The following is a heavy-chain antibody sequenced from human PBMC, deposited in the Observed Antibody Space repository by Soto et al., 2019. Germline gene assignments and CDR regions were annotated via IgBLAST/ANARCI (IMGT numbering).Heavy chain of an antibody. D-gene: IGHD3-22*01. Sequence: SETLSLTCTVSGGSMSPYYWSWIRQPPGKGLEWIANIYYRGNTNYNPSFESRVTISVDRSKNQFSLKLSSVTAADTAVYYCARGGVDYYDSSGYYFSPYYFDYWGQGTLVTVSS. J-gene: IGHJ4*02. CDR1: GGSMSPYY. CDR2: IYYRGNT. CDR3: ARGGVDYYDSSGYYFSPYYFDY. V-gene: IGHV4-59*12.